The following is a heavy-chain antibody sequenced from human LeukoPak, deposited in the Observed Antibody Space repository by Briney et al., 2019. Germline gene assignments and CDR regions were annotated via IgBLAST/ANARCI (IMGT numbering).Heavy chain of an antibody. Sequence: GGSLKLSCAASGFTFSGSATHWVRQASGKGLEWVGRIRSKANSYATAYAAPVKGRFTISRDDSKNTAYLQMNSLKTEDTAVYYCARGDYDYVWGSYRPNYFDYWGQGTLVTVSS. CDR3: ARGDYDYVWGSYRPNYFDY. CDR2: IRSKANSYAT. CDR1: GFTFSGSA. V-gene: IGHV3-73*01. J-gene: IGHJ4*02. D-gene: IGHD3-16*02.